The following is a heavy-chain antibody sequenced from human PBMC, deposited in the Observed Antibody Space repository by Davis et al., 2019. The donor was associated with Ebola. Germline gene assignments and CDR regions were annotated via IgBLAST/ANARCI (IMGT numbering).Heavy chain of an antibody. CDR2: ISAYNGNT. D-gene: IGHD6-13*01. CDR1: GYTFTSYD. Sequence: AASVKVSCKASGYTFTSYDINWVRQATGQGLEWMGWISAYNGNTNYAQKLQGRVTMTTDTSTSTAHMELRSLRSDDTAVYYCARDEKASSWSYNWFDPWGQGTLVTVSS. J-gene: IGHJ5*02. V-gene: IGHV1-18*01. CDR3: ARDEKASSWSYNWFDP.